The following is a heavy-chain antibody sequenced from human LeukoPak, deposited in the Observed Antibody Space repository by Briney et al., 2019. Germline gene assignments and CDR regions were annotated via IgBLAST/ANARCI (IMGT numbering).Heavy chain of an antibody. Sequence: GESLKISCKGSGYSFTSYWIGWVRQMPGEGLEWMGIIYPGDSDTRYSPSFQGQVTISADKSISTAYLQWSSLKASDTAMYYCASSLDYYGSGSYFGYWGQGTLVTVSS. V-gene: IGHV5-51*01. CDR3: ASSLDYYGSGSYFGY. D-gene: IGHD3-10*01. J-gene: IGHJ4*02. CDR1: GYSFTSYW. CDR2: IYPGDSDT.